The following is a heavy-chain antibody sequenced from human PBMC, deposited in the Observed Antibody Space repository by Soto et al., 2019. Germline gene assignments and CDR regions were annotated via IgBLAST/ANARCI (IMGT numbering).Heavy chain of an antibody. V-gene: IGHV3-23*01. Sequence: GGSLRLSCAASGFTFSNYAMSWVRQAPGKGLAWVSSITASGGTTYYADSMQGRFTISRDNSKNTLYLQMSILRADDTAVYYCAGGGSSANYAFDLWGQGTLVTVSS. CDR3: AGGGSSANYAFDL. CDR1: GFTFSNYA. J-gene: IGHJ3*01. CDR2: ITASGGTT. D-gene: IGHD1-7*01.